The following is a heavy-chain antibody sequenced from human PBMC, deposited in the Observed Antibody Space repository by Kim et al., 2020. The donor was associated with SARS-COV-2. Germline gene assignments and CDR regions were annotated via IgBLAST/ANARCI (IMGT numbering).Heavy chain of an antibody. V-gene: IGHV4-39*01. CDR3: ARHTLCGDRPPCYFDY. Sequence: SETLSLTCTVSGGSISSSSCYWGWIRQPPGKGLEWIGSIYYSGSTYYNPSLKSRVTISVDTSKNQFSLKLSSVTAADTAVYYCARHTLCGDRPPCYFDYWGQGTLVTVSS. D-gene: IGHD2-21*01. CDR2: IYYSGST. CDR1: GGSISSSSCY. J-gene: IGHJ4*02.